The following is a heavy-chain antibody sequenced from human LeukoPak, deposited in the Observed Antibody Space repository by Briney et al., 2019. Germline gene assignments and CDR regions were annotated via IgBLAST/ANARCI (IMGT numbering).Heavy chain of an antibody. V-gene: IGHV3-21*01. CDR1: GFTFSSYS. CDR2: ISSSSSYI. Sequence: SGGSLRLSCAASGFTFSSYSMNWVRQAPGKGLEWVSSISSSSSYIYYADSVKGRFTISRDNAKNSLYLQMNSLRAEDTAVYYCARDVRYYDILTANYYYYMDVWGKGTTVTVSS. D-gene: IGHD3-9*01. J-gene: IGHJ6*03. CDR3: ARDVRYYDILTANYYYYMDV.